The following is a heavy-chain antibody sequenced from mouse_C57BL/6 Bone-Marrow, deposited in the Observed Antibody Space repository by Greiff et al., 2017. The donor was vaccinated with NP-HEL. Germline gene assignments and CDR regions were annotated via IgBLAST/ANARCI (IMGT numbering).Heavy chain of an antibody. CDR2: IDPENGDT. Sequence: DVKLQESGAELVRPGASVKLSCTASGFNIKDDYMHWVKQRPEQGLEWIGWIDPENGDTEYASKFQGKATITADTSSNTAYLQLSSLTSEDTAVYYCTTFYDGYYVGYFDYWGQGTTLTVSS. CDR1: GFNIKDDY. D-gene: IGHD2-3*01. V-gene: IGHV14-4*01. J-gene: IGHJ2*01. CDR3: TTFYDGYYVGYFDY.